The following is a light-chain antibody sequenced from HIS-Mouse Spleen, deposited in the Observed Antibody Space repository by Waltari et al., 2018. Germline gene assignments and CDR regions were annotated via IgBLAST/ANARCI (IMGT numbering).Light chain of an antibody. V-gene: IGLV3-10*01. CDR2: EDS. Sequence: SYELTQPPSVSVSPGQTARITCSGDALPKKYAYWYQQKSGQAPLLVSYEDSKRPSGIPVSFSGSSSGTMATLTISGGQVEDEADYYCYSTDSSGNHRVFGGGTKLTVL. J-gene: IGLJ2*01. CDR3: YSTDSSGNHRV. CDR1: ALPKKY.